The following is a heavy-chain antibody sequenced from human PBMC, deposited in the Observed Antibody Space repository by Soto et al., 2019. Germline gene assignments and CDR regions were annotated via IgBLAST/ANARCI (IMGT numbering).Heavy chain of an antibody. CDR1: GCSISSYY. V-gene: IGHV4-59*08. CDR3: ARHEVYDYGDYYFDY. D-gene: IGHD4-17*01. Sequence: PSETLSLTCTVSGCSISSYYWSWIRQPPGKGLEWIGYIYYSGSTNYNPSLKSRVTISVDTSKNQFSLKLSSVTAADTAVYYCARHEVYDYGDYYFDYWGQGTLVTVSS. CDR2: IYYSGST. J-gene: IGHJ4*02.